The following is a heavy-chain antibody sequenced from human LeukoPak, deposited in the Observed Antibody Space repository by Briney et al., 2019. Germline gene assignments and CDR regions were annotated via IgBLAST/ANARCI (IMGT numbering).Heavy chain of an antibody. CDR2: IYTSGST. J-gene: IGHJ3*02. V-gene: IGHV4-4*07. CDR1: GGSISSYY. Sequence: KPSETLSLTCTVSGGSISSYYWSWIRQPAGKGLEWIGRIYTSGSTNYNPSLKSRVTMSVDTSKNQFSLKLSSVTAADTAVYYCAKGAIDYDFWSGYALDASDIWGQGTMVTVSS. D-gene: IGHD3-3*01. CDR3: AKGAIDYDFWSGYALDASDI.